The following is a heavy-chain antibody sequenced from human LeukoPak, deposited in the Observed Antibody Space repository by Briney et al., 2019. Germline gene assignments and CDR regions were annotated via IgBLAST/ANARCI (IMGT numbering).Heavy chain of an antibody. D-gene: IGHD3-10*01. CDR3: ATIVYGSGIYDAFDI. Sequence: GESLKISCKGSGYSFTSYWIGWVRQMPGKGLDWMGIIYPGDSDTRYSPSFQGQVTISADKSISTAYLQWSSLKASDTAMYYCATIVYGSGIYDAFDIWGQGTMVTVSS. CDR1: GYSFTSYW. V-gene: IGHV5-51*01. J-gene: IGHJ3*02. CDR2: IYPGDSDT.